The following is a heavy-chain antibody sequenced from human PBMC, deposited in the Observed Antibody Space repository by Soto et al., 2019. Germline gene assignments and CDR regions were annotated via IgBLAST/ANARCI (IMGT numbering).Heavy chain of an antibody. CDR2: IWYDGSNK. CDR1: GFTFSSYG. Sequence: GGSLRLSCAASGFTFSSYGMHWVRQAPGKGLEWVAVIWYDGSNKYYADSVKGRFTISRDNSKNTLYLQMNSLRAEDTAVYYCARSTVTRHYYYYGMDVWGQGTTVTVSS. V-gene: IGHV3-33*01. J-gene: IGHJ6*02. D-gene: IGHD4-17*01. CDR3: ARSTVTRHYYYYGMDV.